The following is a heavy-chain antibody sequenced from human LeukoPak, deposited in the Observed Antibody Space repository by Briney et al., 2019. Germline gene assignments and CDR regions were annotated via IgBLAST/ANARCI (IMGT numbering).Heavy chain of an antibody. Sequence: GASVKVSCKASGYTFSIYGVSWVRQAPGQGLEWVAWISAYNGNTNYAQKFQGRVTMTTDTSTSTAYMELRSLRSDDTAVYYCARGGYSYGYMGYFGYWGQGTLVTVSS. J-gene: IGHJ4*02. CDR1: GYTFSIYG. CDR2: ISAYNGNT. CDR3: ARGGYSYGYMGYFGY. D-gene: IGHD5-18*01. V-gene: IGHV1-18*01.